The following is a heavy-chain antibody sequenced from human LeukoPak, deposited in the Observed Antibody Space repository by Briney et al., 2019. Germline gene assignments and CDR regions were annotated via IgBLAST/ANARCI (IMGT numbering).Heavy chain of an antibody. V-gene: IGHV4-38-2*02. D-gene: IGHD6-19*01. Sequence: PSETLSLTCTVSGYSISSGYYWGWIRQPPGKGLEWIGSIYYSGSTYYNPSLKSRVTISVDTSKNQFSLKLSSVTAADTAVYYCARTGVIAVAGPDLDYWGQGTLVTVSS. CDR2: IYYSGST. J-gene: IGHJ4*02. CDR3: ARTGVIAVAGPDLDY. CDR1: GYSISSGYY.